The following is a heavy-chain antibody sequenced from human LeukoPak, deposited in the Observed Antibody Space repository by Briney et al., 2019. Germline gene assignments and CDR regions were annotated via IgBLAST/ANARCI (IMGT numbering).Heavy chain of an antibody. CDR1: GFTFGDYA. Sequence: PGRSLRLSCTASGFTFGDYAMSWVRQAPGKGLEWVGFIRSKAYGGTTEYAASVKGRFTISRDDSKSIAYLQMNSLKTEDTAVYYCTSPGNWFDPWGQGTLVTVSS. D-gene: IGHD3-10*01. CDR3: TSPGNWFDP. J-gene: IGHJ5*02. V-gene: IGHV3-49*04. CDR2: IRSKAYGGTT.